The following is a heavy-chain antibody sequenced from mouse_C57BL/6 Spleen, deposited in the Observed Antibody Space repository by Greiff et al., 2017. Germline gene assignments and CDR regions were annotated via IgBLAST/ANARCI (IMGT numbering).Heavy chain of an antibody. CDR2: ISYDGSN. CDR3: ARDGSGYGEDYLDY. V-gene: IGHV3-6*01. J-gene: IGHJ2*01. D-gene: IGHD3-2*02. CDR1: GYSITSGYY. Sequence: VQLQQSGPGLVKPSQSLSLTCSVTGYSITSGYYWNWIRQFPGNKLEWMGYISYDGSNNYNPSLKNRISITRDTSKNQFFLKLNSVTTEDTATYYCARDGSGYGEDYLDYWGQGTTLTVSS.